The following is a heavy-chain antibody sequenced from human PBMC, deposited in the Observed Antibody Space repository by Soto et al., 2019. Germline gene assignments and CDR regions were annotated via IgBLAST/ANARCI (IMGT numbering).Heavy chain of an antibody. CDR3: ARDPSRSSSLGWFDP. D-gene: IGHD6-6*01. J-gene: IGHJ5*02. V-gene: IGHV3-53*01. CDR1: GFTVSSNY. Sequence: LRLSCAPSGFTVSSNYLRWVLQAPGKGLEWGSVIYSGESKLYADSVKGRFTISRDNFKNTLYLQMNSLRAEDTAVYYCARDPSRSSSLGWFDPWGQGALVTVSS. CDR2: IYSGESK.